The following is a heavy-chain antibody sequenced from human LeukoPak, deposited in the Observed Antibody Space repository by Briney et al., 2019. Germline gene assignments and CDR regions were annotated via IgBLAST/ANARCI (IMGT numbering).Heavy chain of an antibody. V-gene: IGHV4-38-2*01. CDR3: ASVTRSMSRFFDL. CDR1: GYSISNHYY. Sequence: SETLSLTCAVSGYSISNHYYWGWIRQPPGKGLEWIGSYYHTGSSYYNPSLQSRVAISIDTSKNQFSLKLASVTAADTAVYYCASVTRSMSRFFDLWGRGTLVIVSS. D-gene: IGHD4-17*01. J-gene: IGHJ2*01. CDR2: YYHTGSS.